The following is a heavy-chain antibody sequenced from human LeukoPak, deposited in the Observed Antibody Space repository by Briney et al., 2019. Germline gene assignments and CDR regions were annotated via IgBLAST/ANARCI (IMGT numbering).Heavy chain of an antibody. CDR2: ISYDGSNK. V-gene: IGHV3-30*04. CDR1: GFTFSSYA. J-gene: IGHJ5*02. D-gene: IGHD1-7*01. Sequence: GRSLRLSCAASGFTFSSYAMHWVRQAPGKGLEWMAVISYDGSNKYYADSVKGRFTISRDNSKNTLYLQMNSLRAEDTAVYYCARGVTGTTSWFDPWGQGTLVTVSS. CDR3: ARGVTGTTSWFDP.